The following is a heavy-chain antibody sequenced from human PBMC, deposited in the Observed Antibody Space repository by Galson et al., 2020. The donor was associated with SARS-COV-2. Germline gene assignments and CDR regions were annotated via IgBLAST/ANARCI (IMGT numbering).Heavy chain of an antibody. D-gene: IGHD6-19*01. CDR1: GYSLNYYY. J-gene: IGHJ4*02. CDR2: VNPNNGDT. V-gene: IGHV1-2*06. CDR3: ARLSSDSGD. Sequence: ASVKVSCKASGYSLNYYYIHWVRQAPGQGLEWMGQVNPNNGDTRSAQKFQGRITMTRDTSTSTFYMEVTRLTSDDTAVYYCARLSSDSGDWGRGTLVTVSS.